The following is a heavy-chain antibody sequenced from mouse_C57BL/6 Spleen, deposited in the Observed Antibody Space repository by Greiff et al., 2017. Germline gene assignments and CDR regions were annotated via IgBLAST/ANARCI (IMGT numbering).Heavy chain of an antibody. CDR1: GFTFSDYG. D-gene: IGHD2-2*01. Sequence: EVQRVESGGGLVKPGGSLKLSCAASGFTFSDYGMHWVRQAPEKGLEWVAYISSGSSTIYYADTVKGRFTISRDNAKNTLFLQMTSLRSEDTAMYYCARKWLPHYYAMDYWGQGTSVTVSS. J-gene: IGHJ4*01. CDR3: ARKWLPHYYAMDY. V-gene: IGHV5-17*01. CDR2: ISSGSSTI.